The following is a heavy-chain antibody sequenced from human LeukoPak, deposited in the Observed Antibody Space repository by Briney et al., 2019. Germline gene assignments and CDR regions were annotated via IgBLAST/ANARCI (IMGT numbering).Heavy chain of an antibody. CDR3: ARGQRGYCSSTSCSNY. CDR2: INPNSGGT. CDR1: GCTFTGYY. J-gene: IGHJ4*02. D-gene: IGHD2-2*01. V-gene: IGHV1-2*06. Sequence: GASVKVSCKASGCTFTGYYMHWVRQAPGQGLEWMGRINPNSGGTNYAQKFQGRVTMTRDTSISTAYMELSRLRSDDTAVYYCARGQRGYCSSTSCSNYWGQGTLVTVSS.